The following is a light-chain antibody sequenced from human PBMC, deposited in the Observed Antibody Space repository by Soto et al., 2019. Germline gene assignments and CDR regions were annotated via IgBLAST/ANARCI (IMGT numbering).Light chain of an antibody. CDR1: QSVGKY. V-gene: IGKV3-20*01. CDR3: QQYGGSPRT. Sequence: EIVLTQSPGTLSLSPGEIATLSSRASQSVGKYLAWYQQKPCQAPRLLIYGASTRATGIPDRVSGSGSGTDFTLTISRLEPEDFAVYYCQQYGGSPRTFGQGTKVDIK. J-gene: IGKJ1*01. CDR2: GAS.